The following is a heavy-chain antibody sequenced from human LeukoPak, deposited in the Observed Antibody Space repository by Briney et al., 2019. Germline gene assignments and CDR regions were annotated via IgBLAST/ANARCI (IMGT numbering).Heavy chain of an antibody. Sequence: GGSLRLSCAASGFTFSSFAMNWVRQAPGKGLGWVSGIGESGASTYYADSVKGRFTISRDNSKNTLNLQLNSLRAEDTALYYCAKTRSGWYGDAFDFWGQGTMVTVSS. CDR3: AKTRSGWYGDAFDF. CDR1: GFTFSSFA. D-gene: IGHD6-13*01. J-gene: IGHJ3*01. CDR2: IGESGAST. V-gene: IGHV3-23*01.